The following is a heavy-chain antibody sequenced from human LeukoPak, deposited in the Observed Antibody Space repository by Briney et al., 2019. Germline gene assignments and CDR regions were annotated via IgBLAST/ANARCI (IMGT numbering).Heavy chain of an antibody. V-gene: IGHV3-30*03. CDR1: GFTFSSYW. Sequence: GGSLRLFCAASGFTFSSYWMHWVRQAPGKGLEWVAVISYDGSNKHYADSVKGRFTISRDKSKNTLYLQMNRLRAEDTAVYYCARDRGMYSSSWNAFDIWGQETMVTVSS. CDR2: ISYDGSNK. D-gene: IGHD6-13*01. CDR3: ARDRGMYSSSWNAFDI. J-gene: IGHJ3*02.